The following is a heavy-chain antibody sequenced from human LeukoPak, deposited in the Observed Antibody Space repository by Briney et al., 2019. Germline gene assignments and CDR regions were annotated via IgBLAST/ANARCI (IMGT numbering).Heavy chain of an antibody. Sequence: GGSLRLSCAASGFTFSDYYMAWIRQAPRKGLNWVSYISGSGTITYYADSLKGRFTISRDNAKNSLFLQMDSLRAEDTAVYYCVRILEGYSYYMDAWGKGTTVIVSS. CDR3: VRILEGYSYYMDA. V-gene: IGHV3-11*04. CDR2: ISGSGTIT. J-gene: IGHJ6*03. CDR1: GFTFSDYY.